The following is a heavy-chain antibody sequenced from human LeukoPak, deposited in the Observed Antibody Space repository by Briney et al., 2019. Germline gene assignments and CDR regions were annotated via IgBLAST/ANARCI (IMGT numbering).Heavy chain of an antibody. J-gene: IGHJ5*02. CDR1: GFTFSNSG. V-gene: IGHV3-23*01. Sequence: GGSLRLSCAASGFTFSNSGMSWVRQAPGKGPEWVSTISGSDGSTYYADSVKGRFTISRDNSKNTLYLQMNSLRAEDTAVYYCTKRTSTLDDPWGQGTLVNVSS. CDR2: ISGSDGST. D-gene: IGHD1-1*01. CDR3: TKRTSTLDDP.